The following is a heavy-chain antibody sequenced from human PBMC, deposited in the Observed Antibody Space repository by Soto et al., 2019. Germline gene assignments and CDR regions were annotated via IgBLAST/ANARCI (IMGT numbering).Heavy chain of an antibody. J-gene: IGHJ5*02. D-gene: IGHD6-13*01. CDR1: GFTLSDHY. CDR2: ISSNSAYI. Sequence: SLRLSCAGSGFTLSDHYIDWVRQAPGKGLEWVSTISSNSAYIYYTDALRGRFTISRDNAKNSLHLQMNSLRAEDTAVYYCTRDASRDSSARGWFDPWGPGTLVTVS. CDR3: TRDASRDSSARGWFDP. V-gene: IGHV3-21*01.